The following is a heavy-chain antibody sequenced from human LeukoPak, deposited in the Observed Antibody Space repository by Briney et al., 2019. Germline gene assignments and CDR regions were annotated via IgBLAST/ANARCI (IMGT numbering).Heavy chain of an antibody. CDR3: ARGTSSGYSYYFDY. CDR1: GYTFTGFY. J-gene: IGHJ4*02. Sequence: GASVKVSCKASGYTFTGFYIHWVRQAPGQGLEWMGWINPNSGGTKYAQRFQGRVTMTRDTSISTAYMELNSLRSDDTAVYYCARGTSSGYSYYFDYWGQGTLVTVSS. D-gene: IGHD3-22*01. CDR2: INPNSGGT. V-gene: IGHV1-2*02.